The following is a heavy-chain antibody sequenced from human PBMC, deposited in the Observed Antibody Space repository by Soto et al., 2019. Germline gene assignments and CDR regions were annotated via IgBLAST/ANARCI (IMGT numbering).Heavy chain of an antibody. CDR3: TRLEDILYGGPSPGFDY. D-gene: IGHD4-17*01. V-gene: IGHV3-73*01. J-gene: IGHJ4*02. CDR1: GFTFSGSA. Sequence: GGSLRLSCAASGFTFSGSAMHWVRQASGKGLEWVGRIRSKANSYATAYAASVKGRFTISRDDSKNTAYLQMNSLKTEDTAVYYCTRLEDILYGGPSPGFDYWGQGTLVTVSS. CDR2: IRSKANSYAT.